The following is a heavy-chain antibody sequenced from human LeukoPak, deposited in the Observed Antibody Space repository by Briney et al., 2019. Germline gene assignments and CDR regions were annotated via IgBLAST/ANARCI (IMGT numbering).Heavy chain of an antibody. V-gene: IGHV3-23*01. CDR2: IRGSDGTT. D-gene: IGHD3-10*01. CDR1: GFTFNIYA. J-gene: IGHJ4*02. Sequence: GGPLRLSCAASGFTFNIYAMSWVRQAPGKGLEWVSTIRGSDGTTYYADSVKGRFTISRDNSKNTLYLQMNSLRAEDTAVYYCARGAIVSKLSTMVRGVIITSFDYWGQGTLVTVSS. CDR3: ARGAIVSKLSTMVRGVIITSFDY.